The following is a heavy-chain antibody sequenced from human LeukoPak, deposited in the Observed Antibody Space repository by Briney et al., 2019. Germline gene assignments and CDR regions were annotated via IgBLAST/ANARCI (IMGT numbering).Heavy chain of an antibody. J-gene: IGHJ6*03. CDR1: GFTFSSYA. D-gene: IGHD6-19*01. CDR2: ISSNGGST. V-gene: IGHV3-64*01. CDR3: ARGTLAVAGNFYYYYMDV. Sequence: PGGSLRLSCAASGFTFSSYAMHWVRQAPGKGVEYVSAISSNGGSTYYANSVKGRFTISRDNSKNTLYLQMGSLRAEDMAVYYCARGTLAVAGNFYYYYMDVWGKGTTVTVSS.